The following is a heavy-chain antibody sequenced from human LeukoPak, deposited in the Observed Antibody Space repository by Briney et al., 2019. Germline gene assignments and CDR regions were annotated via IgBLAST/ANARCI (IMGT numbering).Heavy chain of an antibody. Sequence: GASVKVSCKASGGTFSSYAISWVRQAPGQGLEWMGGIIPIFGTANYAQKFQGRVTITADKSTSTAYMELSSLRSEDTAVYYCASLGGSDDFWSGTKGDTDYWGQGTLVTVSS. D-gene: IGHD3-3*01. CDR2: IIPIFGTA. CDR1: GGTFSSYA. CDR3: ASLGGSDDFWSGTKGDTDY. J-gene: IGHJ4*02. V-gene: IGHV1-69*06.